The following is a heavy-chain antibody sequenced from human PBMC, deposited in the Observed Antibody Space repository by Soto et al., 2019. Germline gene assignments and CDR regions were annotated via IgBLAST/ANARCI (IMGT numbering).Heavy chain of an antibody. Sequence: GGSLRLSCAASGFTHDDYAMHWVRQAPGKGLEWVSGISWTSGSIGYADSVKGRFTISRDNAKNSLYLQMNSLRAEDTALYYGAKGSNWNYVGYGGQGTLVAGSS. CDR1: GFTHDDYA. J-gene: IGHJ4*02. CDR3: AKGSNWNYVGY. V-gene: IGHV3-9*01. CDR2: ISWTSGSI. D-gene: IGHD1-1*01.